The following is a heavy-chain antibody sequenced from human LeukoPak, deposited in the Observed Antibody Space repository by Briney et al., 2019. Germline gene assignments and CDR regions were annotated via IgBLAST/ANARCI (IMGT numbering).Heavy chain of an antibody. Sequence: GESLKISCKGSGYRFTNYWIGWVRQMPGKGLVWMGIIYPGDSNTRYSPSFQGQVTISVDKSINTAYVQWSSLKASDTAMYYCARRVVNNRNWYFNLWGRGTLVTVSS. V-gene: IGHV5-51*01. D-gene: IGHD4-23*01. CDR1: GYRFTNYW. CDR2: IYPGDSNT. CDR3: ARRVVNNRNWYFNL. J-gene: IGHJ2*01.